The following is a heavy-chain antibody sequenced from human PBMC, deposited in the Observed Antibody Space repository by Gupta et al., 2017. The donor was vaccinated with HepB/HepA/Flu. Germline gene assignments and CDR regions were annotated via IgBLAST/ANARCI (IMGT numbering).Heavy chain of an antibody. J-gene: IGHJ3*02. CDR1: GFTFSSYW. V-gene: IGHV3-74*01. CDR2: INSDGSST. CDR3: ASTVAGTRNAFDI. Sequence: EVQLVESGGGLVQPGGSLRLSCAASGFTFSSYWLHWVRQAPGKGLVWVSRINSDGSSTNCADSVKGRFTISRDNAKNTLFLQMNGLSAEDTAVYYCASTVAGTRNAFDIWGQGTMVTVSS. D-gene: IGHD6-19*01.